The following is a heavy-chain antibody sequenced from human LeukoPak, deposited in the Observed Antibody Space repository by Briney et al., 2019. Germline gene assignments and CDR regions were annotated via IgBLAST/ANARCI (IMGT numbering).Heavy chain of an antibody. CDR1: GFTFSSYA. CDR2: ISSGGRYV. V-gene: IGHV3-21*01. CDR3: TADVRDEYNSGWYPIGY. Sequence: PGRSLRLSCAASGFTFSSYAMSWVRQAPGKGLEWVSSISSGGRYVYYADSVKGRFTISRDNAKNSLYLQMNSLRAEDTALYYCTADVRDEYNSGWYPIGYWGQGTLVTVSS. J-gene: IGHJ4*02. D-gene: IGHD6-19*01.